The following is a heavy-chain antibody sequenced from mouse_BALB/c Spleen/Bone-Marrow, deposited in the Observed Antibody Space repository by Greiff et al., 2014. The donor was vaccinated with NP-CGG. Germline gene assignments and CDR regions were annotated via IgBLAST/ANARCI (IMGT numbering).Heavy chain of an antibody. D-gene: IGHD1-1*01. CDR3: ARYYYGSGYFAY. Sequence: EVQLQESGAELVKPGASVKLSCTASGFNIKDTYMHWVKQRPEQGLEWIGRIDPANGNTKYDPKFQGKATITADTSSNTAYLQLSNLTAEDSAAYDGARYYYGSGYFAYWGQGTTLTVSS. J-gene: IGHJ2*01. V-gene: IGHV14-3*02. CDR1: GFNIKDTY. CDR2: IDPANGNT.